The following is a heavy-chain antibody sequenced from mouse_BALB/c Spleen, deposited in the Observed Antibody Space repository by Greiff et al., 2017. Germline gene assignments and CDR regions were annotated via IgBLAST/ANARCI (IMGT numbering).Heavy chain of an antibody. D-gene: IGHD2-3*01. J-gene: IGHJ4*01. CDR1: GYTFTSYW. CDR3: ASQGLGCYYPAMDY. Sequence: QVQLQQPGAELVKPGASVKLSCKASGYTFTSYWMHWVKQRPGQGLEWIGEINPSNGRTNYNEKFKSKATLTVDKSSSTAYMQLSSLTSEDSAVYYCASQGLGCYYPAMDYWGQGTSVTVSS. V-gene: IGHV1S81*02. CDR2: INPSNGRT.